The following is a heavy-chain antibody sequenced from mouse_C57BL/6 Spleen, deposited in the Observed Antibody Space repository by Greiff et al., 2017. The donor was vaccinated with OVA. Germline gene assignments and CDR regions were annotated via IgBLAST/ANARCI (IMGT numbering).Heavy chain of an antibody. CDR2: IDPGNGDT. CDR3: TNSRSCGTSSYFDY. Sequence: EVQRVESGAELVRPGASVKLSCTASGFNIKGDYMHWVKQRPGQGLEWIGWIDPGNGDTKYAAKFKGKATITADTSSNTAYMQLNSLTSEDTSVYYCTNSRSCGTSSYFDYWGQGTTLTVSS. CDR1: GFNIKGDY. V-gene: IGHV14-4*01. D-gene: IGHD1-1*01. J-gene: IGHJ2*01.